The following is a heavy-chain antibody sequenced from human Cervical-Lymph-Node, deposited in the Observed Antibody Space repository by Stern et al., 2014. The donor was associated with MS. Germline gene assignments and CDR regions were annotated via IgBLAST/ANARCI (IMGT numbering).Heavy chain of an antibody. CDR1: GFSFSNAW. CDR2: IKSNTDGGTT. CDR3: ATDLVVITTNFDY. V-gene: IGHV3-15*01. J-gene: IGHJ4*02. D-gene: IGHD3-22*01. Sequence: EVQLVQSGGGLVKPGGSLRLSGATSGFSFSNAWMSWVRQAPGKGLAWVGRIKSNTDGGTTDYAAPVKGRFTMSRDDSKDTLYLQMNSLKTEDTAVYYCATDLVVITTNFDYWGQGTLVTVSS.